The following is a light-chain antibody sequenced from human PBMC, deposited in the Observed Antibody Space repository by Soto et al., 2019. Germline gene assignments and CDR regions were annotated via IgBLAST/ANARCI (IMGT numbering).Light chain of an antibody. Sequence: DIQMTQSQSSVSASVGDRVTSTYRASQGISSWLAWYQQKPGKAPKILIYAASILQSGAPSRFSGNGSGTDFTLTISSLQTADFATYYCPQDNSFPNTCGQGTRLEIK. CDR1: QGISSW. V-gene: IGKV1-12*01. CDR2: AAS. J-gene: IGKJ5*01. CDR3: PQDNSFPNT.